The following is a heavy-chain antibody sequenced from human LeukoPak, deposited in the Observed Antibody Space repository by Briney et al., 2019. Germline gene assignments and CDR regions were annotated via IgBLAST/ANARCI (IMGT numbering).Heavy chain of an antibody. J-gene: IGHJ4*02. CDR2: ISYDGSNK. Sequence: PGGSLRLSCAASGFTFSSYGMHWVRQAPGKGLEWVAVISYDGSNKYYADSVKGRFTIPRDNSKNTLYLQMNSLRAEDTAVYYCAKDQTWLRFRYYFDYWGQGTLVTVSS. V-gene: IGHV3-30*18. CDR1: GFTFSSYG. CDR3: AKDQTWLRFRYYFDY. D-gene: IGHD5-12*01.